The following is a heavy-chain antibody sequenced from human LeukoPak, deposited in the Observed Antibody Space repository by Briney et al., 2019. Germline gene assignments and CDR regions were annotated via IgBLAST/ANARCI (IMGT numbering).Heavy chain of an antibody. CDR3: ARSRSGAY. J-gene: IGHJ4*02. CDR1: GFTFSSYW. V-gene: IGHV3-7*01. Sequence: PGGSLRLSCAASGFTFSSYWMTWVRQAPDKGLDWMANIKQDGSEKYYVACVTSRFTISSYNAQKSRYLEMNSLRPEDTAVYYCARSRSGAYWGQGTLVTVSS. D-gene: IGHD1-26*01. CDR2: IKQDGSEK.